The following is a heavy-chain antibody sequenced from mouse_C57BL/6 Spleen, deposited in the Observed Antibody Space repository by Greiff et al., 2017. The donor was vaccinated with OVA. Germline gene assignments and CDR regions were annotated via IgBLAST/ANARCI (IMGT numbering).Heavy chain of an antibody. J-gene: IGHJ1*03. Sequence: VQLQQSGPELVKPGASVKISCKASGYSFTGYYMHWVKQSHGHILDWIGYIYPYNGVSSYNQKFKGKATLTVDKSSSTAYMELRSLTSEDSAVYYGARSGNYYGSSHWYFDDWGKGTTVTVSS. CDR1: GYSFTGYY. CDR2: IYPYNGVS. D-gene: IGHD1-1*01. V-gene: IGHV1-31*01. CDR3: ARSGNYYGSSHWYFDD.